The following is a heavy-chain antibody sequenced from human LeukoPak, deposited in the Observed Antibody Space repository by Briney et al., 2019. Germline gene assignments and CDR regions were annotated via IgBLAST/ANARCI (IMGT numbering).Heavy chain of an antibody. J-gene: IGHJ4*02. D-gene: IGHD4-23*01. Sequence: SETLSLTCTVSGGSISSYYWSWIRQPPGKGKGWIGYISTSGSTNSNPSLKSRDTISVDTSKNQFSLNLSSVTAADTAVYYCARLHGGKGQYYFDYWGQGTLVTVSS. V-gene: IGHV4-4*09. CDR1: GGSISSYY. CDR2: ISTSGST. CDR3: ARLHGGKGQYYFDY.